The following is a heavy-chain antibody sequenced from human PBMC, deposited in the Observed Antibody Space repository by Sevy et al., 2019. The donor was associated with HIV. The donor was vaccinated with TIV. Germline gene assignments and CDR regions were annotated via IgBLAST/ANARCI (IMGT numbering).Heavy chain of an antibody. CDR2: ISSSGSTI. D-gene: IGHD1-26*01. J-gene: IGHJ3*02. V-gene: IGHV3-11*01. CDR3: ARGAEGASDAFDI. Sequence: GGALRLSCAASGFTFSDYYMSWIRQAPGKGLEWVSYISSSGSTIYYADSVKGRFTISRDNAKNSQYLQMNSLRAEDTAVYYCARGAEGASDAFDIWGQGTMVTVSS. CDR1: GFTFSDYY.